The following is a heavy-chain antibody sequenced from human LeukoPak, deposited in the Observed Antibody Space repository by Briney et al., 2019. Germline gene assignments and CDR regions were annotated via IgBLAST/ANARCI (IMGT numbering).Heavy chain of an antibody. CDR2: IRYDGSNK. Sequence: GGSLRLSCAASGFTFSSYWMSWVRQAPGKGLEWVAFIRYDGSNKYYADSVKGRFTISRDNSKNTLYLQMNSLRAEDTAVYYCAKELRDYYGSGSYRPPFDYWGQGTLVTVSS. V-gene: IGHV3-30*02. CDR3: AKELRDYYGSGSYRPPFDY. D-gene: IGHD3-10*01. CDR1: GFTFSSYW. J-gene: IGHJ4*02.